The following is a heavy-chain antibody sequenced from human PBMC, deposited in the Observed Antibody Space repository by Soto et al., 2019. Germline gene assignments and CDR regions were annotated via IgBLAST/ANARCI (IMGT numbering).Heavy chain of an antibody. CDR3: AKGNCFHAFDI. Sequence: EVQLLESGGGLVQPGGYLRRSCAASGFTFSIYAMSWVRQAPGKGLEWVSAISGSGGSTYYADSVKGRFTSSRDNSKNSLYLQMNSLRAEDTAVYYCAKGNCFHAFDIWGQGTMVTVSS. CDR2: ISGSGGST. D-gene: IGHD1-7*01. V-gene: IGHV3-23*01. J-gene: IGHJ3*02. CDR1: GFTFSIYA.